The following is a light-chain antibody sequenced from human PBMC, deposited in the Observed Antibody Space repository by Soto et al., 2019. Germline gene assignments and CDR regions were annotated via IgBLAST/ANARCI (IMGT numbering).Light chain of an antibody. V-gene: IGLV1-40*01. J-gene: IGLJ2*01. CDR1: SSNIGAGYD. CDR3: QSYDSSLSVV. CDR2: GNS. Sequence: VLTQPPSVSGAPGQRVTISCTGSSSNIGAGYDIHWYQQLPGTAPKLLIYGNSNRPSGVPDRFSGSKSGTSASLAITGLQAEDEADYYCQSYDSSLSVVFGGGTKLTVL.